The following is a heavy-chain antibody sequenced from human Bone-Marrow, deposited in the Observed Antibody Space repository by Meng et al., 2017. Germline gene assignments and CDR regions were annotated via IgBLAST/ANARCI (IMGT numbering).Heavy chain of an antibody. V-gene: IGHV4-4*07. D-gene: IGHD3-22*01. CDR3: ARDIYDSSGPVQPGVYYFDY. CDR2: IYTSGST. J-gene: IGHJ4*02. CDR1: GGSISSYY. Sequence: GSLRLSCTVSGGSISSYYWSWIRQPAGKGLEWIGRIYTSGSTNYNPSLKSRVTMSVDTSKNQFSLKLSSVTAADTAVYYCARDIYDSSGPVQPGVYYFDYWGQGTLVTVSS.